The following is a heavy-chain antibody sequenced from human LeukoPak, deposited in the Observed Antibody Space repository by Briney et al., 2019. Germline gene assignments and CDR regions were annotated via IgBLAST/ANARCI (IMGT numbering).Heavy chain of an antibody. D-gene: IGHD6-19*01. V-gene: IGHV4-34*01. J-gene: IGHJ4*02. Sequence: SETLSLTCAVYGGSFSGYYWSWIRQPPGKGLEWIGEINHSGSTNYNPSLKSRVTISVDTSKNQFSLKLSSVTAADTAVYYCARETGYSSGWYDLVDYWGQGTLVTVSS. CDR3: ARETGYSSGWYDLVDY. CDR2: INHSGST. CDR1: GGSFSGYY.